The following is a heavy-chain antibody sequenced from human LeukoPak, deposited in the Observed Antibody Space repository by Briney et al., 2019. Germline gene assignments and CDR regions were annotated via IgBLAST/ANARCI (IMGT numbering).Heavy chain of an antibody. D-gene: IGHD5-18*01. CDR3: ARHPIQRSLGGVPDWFDP. CDR1: GGSIDSGDYY. J-gene: IGHJ5*02. CDR2: IHHSGST. Sequence: SETLSLTCTVSGGSIDSGDYYWGWIRQPPGKGLECIASIHHSGSTYYDPSLKSRVTLSVDTSKNQLSLTLRSVTAADTAIYYCARHPIQRSLGGVPDWFDPWGQGTLVTVSS. V-gene: IGHV4-39*07.